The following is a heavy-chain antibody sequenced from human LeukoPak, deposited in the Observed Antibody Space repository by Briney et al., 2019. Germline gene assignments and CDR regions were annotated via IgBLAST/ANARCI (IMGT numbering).Heavy chain of an antibody. D-gene: IGHD3-16*01. J-gene: IGHJ6*02. CDR3: ARGGGLDV. CDR1: GFSFSSNW. Sequence: EGSLRPSCAAPGFSFSSNWMGWVRQAPGKGLEWVAHIKRDGSQKYYLDSVKGRFTISRDNAKNSLYLQMSNLRAEDTAVYFCARGGGLDVWGQGATVTVSS. V-gene: IGHV3-7*03. CDR2: IKRDGSQK.